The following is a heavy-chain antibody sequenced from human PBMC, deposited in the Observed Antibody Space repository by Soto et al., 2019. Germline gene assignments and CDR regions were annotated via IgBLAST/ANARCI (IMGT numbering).Heavy chain of an antibody. V-gene: IGHV4-34*01. CDR1: GGSFSGYY. Sequence: SETLSLTCAVYGGSFSGYYWSWIRQPPGKGLEWIGEINHSGSTNYNPSLESRVTISVDTSKNQFSLKLSSVTAADTAVYYCARGVPTYYDFWSGYESNYYYGMDVWGQGTTVTVSS. CDR3: ARGVPTYYDFWSGYESNYYYGMDV. D-gene: IGHD3-3*01. CDR2: INHSGST. J-gene: IGHJ6*02.